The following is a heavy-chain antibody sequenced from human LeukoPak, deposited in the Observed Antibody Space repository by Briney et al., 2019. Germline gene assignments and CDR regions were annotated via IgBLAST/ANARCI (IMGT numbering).Heavy chain of an antibody. V-gene: IGHV3-33*08. CDR1: GFTVSSNY. CDR2: IWYDGSNK. Sequence: PGGSLRLSCAASGFTVSSNYMSWVRQAPGKGLEWVAVIWYDGSNKYYADSVKGRFTISRDNSKNTLYLQMNSLRAEDTAVYYCARGRALYGMDVWGQGTTVTVSS. CDR3: ARGRALYGMDV. J-gene: IGHJ6*02.